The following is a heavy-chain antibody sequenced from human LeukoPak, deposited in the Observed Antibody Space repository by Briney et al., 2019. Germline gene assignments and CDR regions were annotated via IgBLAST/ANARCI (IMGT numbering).Heavy chain of an antibody. CDR2: IYTSGST. CDR1: GGSISSGSYY. D-gene: IGHD2-8*01. CDR3: AREVVLMVYAIPGWFDP. V-gene: IGHV4-61*02. Sequence: SQTVSLTCTVSGGSISSGSYYWGWIRQPAGKGLEWIGRIYTSGSTNYNPSLKSRVTISVDTSKNQFSLKLSSVTAADTAVYYCAREVVLMVYAIPGWFDPWGQGTLVTVSS. J-gene: IGHJ5*02.